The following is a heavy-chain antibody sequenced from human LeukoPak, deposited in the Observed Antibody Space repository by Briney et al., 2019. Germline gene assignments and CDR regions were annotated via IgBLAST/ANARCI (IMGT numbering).Heavy chain of an antibody. CDR1: GFTFSNYA. CDR3: ARDSLHDY. V-gene: IGHV3-48*02. D-gene: IGHD4-11*01. CDR2: ISSGSTSI. J-gene: IGHJ4*02. Sequence: GGSLRLSCAASGFTFSNYAMSWVRQAPGKGLKWIAYISSGSTSIYYADSVRGRFTISRDNAKNSLYLQMNSLRDEDTAVYYCARDSLHDYWGQGTLVTVSS.